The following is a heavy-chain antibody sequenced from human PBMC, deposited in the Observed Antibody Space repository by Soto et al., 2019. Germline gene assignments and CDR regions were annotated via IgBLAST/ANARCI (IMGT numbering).Heavy chain of an antibody. CDR3: AKGRGVSGSITTRVDF. V-gene: IGHV3-23*01. D-gene: IGHD3-16*01. CDR1: GFTFNNYA. Sequence: EVQLLESGGGLVQPGGSLRLSCAASGFTFNNYAMTWVRQAPGKGLEWVSAISGGGDTTSYADSVKGRFTVSRDGSKNTVYLQMSRLRAEDTALYYCAKGRGVSGSITTRVDFWGQGTLVTVSS. J-gene: IGHJ4*02. CDR2: ISGGGDTT.